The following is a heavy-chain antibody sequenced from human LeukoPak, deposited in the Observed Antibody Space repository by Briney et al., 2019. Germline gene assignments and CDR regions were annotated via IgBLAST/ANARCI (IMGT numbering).Heavy chain of an antibody. V-gene: IGHV4-59*12. J-gene: IGHJ3*02. CDR3: ASDRDAFDI. Sequence: SETLSLTCTVSGGSISSYYWNWVRQPPGKGLEWIGYIYYSGSTNYNPSLKSRVTISVDTSKNQFSLKLSSVTAADTAVYYCASDRDAFDIWGQGAMVTVSS. CDR1: GGSISSYY. CDR2: IYYSGST.